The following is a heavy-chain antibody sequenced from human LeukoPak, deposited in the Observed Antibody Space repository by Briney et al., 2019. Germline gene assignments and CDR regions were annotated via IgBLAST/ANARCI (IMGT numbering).Heavy chain of an antibody. CDR1: DDSITIYY. J-gene: IGHJ5*02. D-gene: IGHD2-21*02. V-gene: IGHV4-59*01. Sequence: SETLSLTCTVSDDSITIYYWTWIRQPPGKGLEWIGYIDHTGITNYNPSLNSRVTISRDTSKNHFSLELSSVTAAYTAVYYCARDSGDTDNWFDPWGQGTLVTVSS. CDR2: IDHTGIT. CDR3: ARDSGDTDNWFDP.